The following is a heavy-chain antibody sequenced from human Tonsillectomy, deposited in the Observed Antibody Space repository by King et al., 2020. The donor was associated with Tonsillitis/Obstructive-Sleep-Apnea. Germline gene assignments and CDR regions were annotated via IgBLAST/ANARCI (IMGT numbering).Heavy chain of an antibody. J-gene: IGHJ5*02. D-gene: IGHD5-12*01. Sequence: VQLVESGGGLVQPGGSLRLSCAASGFTFSSYEMNWVRQAPGKGLEWVSYISSSGSTIYYADSVKGRFTISRDNAKNSLYLQMNSLRAEDTAVYDWARGADRVATLAIWFAPWGQGTLVTVSS. CDR3: ARGADRVATLAIWFAP. V-gene: IGHV3-48*03. CDR1: GFTFSSYE. CDR2: ISSSGSTI.